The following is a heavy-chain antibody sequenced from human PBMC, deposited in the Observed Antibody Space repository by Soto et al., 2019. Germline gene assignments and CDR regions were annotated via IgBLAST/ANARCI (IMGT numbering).Heavy chain of an antibody. D-gene: IGHD1-20*01. Sequence: QVQLQESGPGLVKPSQTLSLTCTVSGGSISSGGYYWSWIRQHPGKGLEWIGYIYYSGSTYYNPSLKSRVTISVDTSKNQFSLKLSSVTAADTAVYYCARFLQHITGTEIVDYWGQGTLVTVSS. CDR3: ARFLQHITGTEIVDY. CDR2: IYYSGST. V-gene: IGHV4-31*03. CDR1: GGSISSGGYY. J-gene: IGHJ4*02.